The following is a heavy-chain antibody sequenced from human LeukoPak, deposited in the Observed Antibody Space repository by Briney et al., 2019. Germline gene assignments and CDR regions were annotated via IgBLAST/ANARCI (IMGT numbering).Heavy chain of an antibody. V-gene: IGHV4-4*07. J-gene: IGHJ4*02. CDR1: GGSITDSF. D-gene: IGHD1-26*01. Sequence: SETLSRTCTVSGGSITDSFWTWIRQPAGKGLEWIGRIYSSGITNCSPSLKSRVTMSVDTSKNQFSLNPTSVTAADTAVYFCASEQTTSGGRRLDYWGQGTLVIVSS. CDR3: ASEQTTSGGRRLDY. CDR2: IYSSGIT.